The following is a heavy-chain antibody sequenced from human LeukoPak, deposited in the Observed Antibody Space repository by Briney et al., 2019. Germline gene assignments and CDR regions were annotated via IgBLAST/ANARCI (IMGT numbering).Heavy chain of an antibody. CDR3: AKVFSSGRQPEVPFDS. CDR1: GFAFSSYA. CDR2: ISSSGGIP. Sequence: GGSLRLSCATSGFAFSSYAMSWVRQAPGKGLEWVSGISSSGGIPYYADSVKGRFTISRDNSKNTLYLQLKSLRAEDTAVYYCAKVFSSGRQPEVPFDSWGQGTLVTVSS. D-gene: IGHD6-19*01. J-gene: IGHJ4*02. V-gene: IGHV3-23*01.